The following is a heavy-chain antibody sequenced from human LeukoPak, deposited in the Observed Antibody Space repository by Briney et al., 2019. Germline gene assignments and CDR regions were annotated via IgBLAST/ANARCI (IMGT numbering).Heavy chain of an antibody. Sequence: ASLKVSCTASGDTFTSYDINWVRQATGPGLELMGWVNPNSGNTGYAQKLQGRVTMTRNTSISTAYMELSSMRSEDTAVYYCARGQYYYDSSGYYLDAFNIWGQGTMVTVSS. D-gene: IGHD3-22*01. CDR1: GDTFTSYD. CDR3: ARGQYYYDSSGYYLDAFNI. V-gene: IGHV1-8*01. J-gene: IGHJ3*02. CDR2: VNPNSGNT.